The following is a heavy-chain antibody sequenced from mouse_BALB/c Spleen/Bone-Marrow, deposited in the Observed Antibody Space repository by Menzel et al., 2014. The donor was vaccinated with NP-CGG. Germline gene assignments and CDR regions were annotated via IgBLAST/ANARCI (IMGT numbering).Heavy chain of an antibody. V-gene: IGHV1S81*02. J-gene: IGHJ4*01. CDR3: ARGTARAMMDY. CDR2: INPSNGRT. D-gene: IGHD3-2*01. Sequence: SGAELVKPGASVKLSCKASGYTFTSYRMHWVKQRPGQGLEWIGEINPSNGRTNYNEKFKSKATLTVDKSSSTAYMQLSSLTSEDSAVYYCARGTARAMMDYWGQGTSVTVSS. CDR1: GYTFTSYR.